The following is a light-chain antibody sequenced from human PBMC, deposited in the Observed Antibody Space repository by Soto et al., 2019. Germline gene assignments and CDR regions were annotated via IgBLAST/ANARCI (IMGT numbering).Light chain of an antibody. CDR2: AAS. V-gene: IGKV1-39*01. CDR3: QQSYSAPYS. J-gene: IGKJ2*03. CDR1: QSISTY. Sequence: DIQMTQSPSSLSASVGDRVTITCRASQSISTYLNWYQQKPGRAPKVLIYAASSLQSGVPSRFSGSGSGTDFTLTITSLQPEDCAAYYCQQSYSAPYSFGQGTKLAIK.